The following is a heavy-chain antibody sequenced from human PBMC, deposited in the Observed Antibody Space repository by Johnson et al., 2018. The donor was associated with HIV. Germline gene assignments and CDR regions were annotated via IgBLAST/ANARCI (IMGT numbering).Heavy chain of an antibody. J-gene: IGHJ3*02. CDR1: GFTFSSYG. CDR3: AKDMVVRENGAFDI. V-gene: IGHV3-74*01. CDR2: INSDGSST. D-gene: IGHD3-10*01. Sequence: VQLVESGGGVVQPGGSLRLSCAASGFTFSSYGMHWVRQAPGKGLVWVSRINSDGSSTSYADSVKGRFTISRDNAKNSLYLQMNSLRAEDTALYYCAKDMVVRENGAFDIWGQGTMVTVSS.